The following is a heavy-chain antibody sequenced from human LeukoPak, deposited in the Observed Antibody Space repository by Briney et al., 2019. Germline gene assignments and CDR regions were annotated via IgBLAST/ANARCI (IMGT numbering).Heavy chain of an antibody. CDR2: IIPILGVA. Sequence: SVKVSCKASGGTFIGYTISWVRQAPGQGLEWMGKIIPILGVANYAQNFQGRVTITADKSTSTAYMELSSLRSGDTAVYYCAREHSGNYHGHYWGQGTLVTVSS. CDR3: AREHSGNYHGHY. V-gene: IGHV1-69*04. J-gene: IGHJ4*02. CDR1: GGTFIGYT. D-gene: IGHD1-26*01.